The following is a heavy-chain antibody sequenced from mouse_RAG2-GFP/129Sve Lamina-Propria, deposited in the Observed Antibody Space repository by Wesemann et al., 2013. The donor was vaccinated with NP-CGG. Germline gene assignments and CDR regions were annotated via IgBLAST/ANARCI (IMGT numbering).Heavy chain of an antibody. CDR2: ISYSGST. CDR3: ARYEGYGSSYVGYFDV. D-gene: IGHD1-1*01. Sequence: LQESGPGLAKPSQTLSLTCSVTGYSITSDYWNWIRKFPGNKLEYMGYISYSGSTYYNPSLKSRISITRDTSKNQYYLQLNSVTTEDTATYYCARYEGYGSSYVGYFDVWGTGTTVTVSS. CDR1: GYSITSDY. V-gene: IGHV3-8*01. J-gene: IGHJ1*03.